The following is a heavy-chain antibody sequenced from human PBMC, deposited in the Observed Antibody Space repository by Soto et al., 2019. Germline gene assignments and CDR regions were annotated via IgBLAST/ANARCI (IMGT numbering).Heavy chain of an antibody. CDR1: GFTFSDYY. J-gene: IGHJ4*02. Sequence: PGGSLRLSCAASGFTFSDYYMSWIRQAPGKGLEWVGYIYSSGSTIYYAGSVKGGYTTSRDNAKNSLYLQMNSPRAEDTAVYYCALRGTVVDYWGQGTLVTVSS. CDR2: IYSSGSTI. CDR3: ALRGTVVDY. D-gene: IGHD1-26*01. V-gene: IGHV3-11*01.